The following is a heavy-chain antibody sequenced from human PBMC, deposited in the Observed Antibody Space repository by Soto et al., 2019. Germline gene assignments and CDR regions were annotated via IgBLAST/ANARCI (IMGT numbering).Heavy chain of an antibody. J-gene: IGHJ4*02. CDR3: VVAAQPYYFDY. Sequence: GASVKVSCKASGCTFSNYAIGWVRRAPGQGLEWMGGIILSFGTANYAQKFQGRVTMTTDTSTTTAYMELRSLRSDDTAVYYCVVAAQPYYFDYWGQGTLVTVSS. CDR1: GCTFSNYA. CDR2: IILSFGTA. D-gene: IGHD2-15*01. V-gene: IGHV1-69*05.